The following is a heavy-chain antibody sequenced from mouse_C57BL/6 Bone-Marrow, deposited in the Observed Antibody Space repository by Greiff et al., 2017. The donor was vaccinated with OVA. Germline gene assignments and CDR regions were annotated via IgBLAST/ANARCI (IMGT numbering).Heavy chain of an antibody. CDR3: TRGYYGSSSAWFAY. CDR2: IRNKANNHAT. Sequence: EVQGVESGGGLVQPGGSMKLSCAASGFTFSDAWMDWVRQSPEKGLEWVAEIRNKANNHATYYAESVKGRFTISRDDSKSSVYLQMNSLRAEDTGIYYCTRGYYGSSSAWFAYWGQGTLVTVSA. V-gene: IGHV6-6*01. CDR1: GFTFSDAW. D-gene: IGHD1-1*01. J-gene: IGHJ3*01.